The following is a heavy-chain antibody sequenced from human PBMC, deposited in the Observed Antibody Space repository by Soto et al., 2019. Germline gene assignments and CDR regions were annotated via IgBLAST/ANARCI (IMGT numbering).Heavy chain of an antibody. J-gene: IGHJ4*02. Sequence: QVQLVQSGAEVKKPGASVKVSCKASGYTFTSYDINWVRQATGQGLEWMGWMNPNSGNTGYAQKFQGRVTMTRNTSISTAYMEMSSLRSEDTAVYYCARSIFYGDSEQGDYWGQGTLVTVSS. CDR2: MNPNSGNT. CDR3: ARSIFYGDSEQGDY. V-gene: IGHV1-8*01. D-gene: IGHD4-17*01. CDR1: GYTFTSYD.